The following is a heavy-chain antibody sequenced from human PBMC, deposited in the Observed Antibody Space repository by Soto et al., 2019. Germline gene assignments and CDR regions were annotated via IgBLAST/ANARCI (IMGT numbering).Heavy chain of an antibody. D-gene: IGHD3-16*01. Sequence: SQTLSLTCAISGDSVSGNSAAWNWIRQSPSRGLEWLGRTYYRSKWYNDYSVSVKSRITVTPDTSKNQFSLHLKSVTPEDTAVYYCASEFPYYARSDSYFDYWGPGALHTVSS. V-gene: IGHV6-1*01. CDR2: TYYRSKWYN. CDR3: ASEFPYYARSDSYFDY. J-gene: IGHJ4*02. CDR1: GDSVSGNSAA.